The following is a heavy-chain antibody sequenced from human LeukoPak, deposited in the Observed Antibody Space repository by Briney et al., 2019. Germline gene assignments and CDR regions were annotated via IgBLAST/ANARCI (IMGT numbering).Heavy chain of an antibody. J-gene: IGHJ1*01. Sequence: PGGSLRLSCAGSGFSFSSYGMHWVRQAPGKGLEWMAFIRSDGSNKYYADSVKGRFTISRDNSKNTLYLQMNSLRAEDTAVYYCARGVVGYCSSTSCSKPFQHWGQGTLVTVSS. CDR1: GFSFSSYG. CDR3: ARGVVGYCSSTSCSKPFQH. CDR2: IRSDGSNK. D-gene: IGHD2-2*01. V-gene: IGHV3-30*02.